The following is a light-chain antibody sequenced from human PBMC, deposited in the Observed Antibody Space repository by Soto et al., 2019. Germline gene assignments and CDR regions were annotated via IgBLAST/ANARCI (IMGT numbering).Light chain of an antibody. J-gene: IGKJ1*01. Sequence: EIVLTQSPATLSLSPGERATPSCRASQSVSSSYLAWYQQRPGQAPRLLIYGTSSRATAIPDRFSGSGSGTDFTLTISRLEPEDFAVYYCQQYGSSSWTFGQGTK. CDR2: GTS. V-gene: IGKV3-20*01. CDR3: QQYGSSSWT. CDR1: QSVSSSY.